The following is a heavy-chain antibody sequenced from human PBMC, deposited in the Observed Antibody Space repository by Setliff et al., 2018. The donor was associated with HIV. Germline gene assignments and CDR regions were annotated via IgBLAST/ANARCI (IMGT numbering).Heavy chain of an antibody. Sequence: PGGSLRLSCAASGFVFSDFWMSWARQVPGKGLEWVANINDDGNKKWYVGSARGRFTISRDNAKNSLFLQMNSLRADDTAVYYCAALSVRTNPVYGVISTRFDPWGQGSLVTVSS. CDR1: GFVFSDFW. CDR3: AALSVRTNPVYGVISTRFDP. J-gene: IGHJ5*02. CDR2: INDDGNKK. V-gene: IGHV3-7*03. D-gene: IGHD2-8*01.